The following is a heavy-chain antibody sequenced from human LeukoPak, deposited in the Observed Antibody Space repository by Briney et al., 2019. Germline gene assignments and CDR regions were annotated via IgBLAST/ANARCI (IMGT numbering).Heavy chain of an antibody. V-gene: IGHV3-30*02. CDR1: GFSFSSYG. Sequence: GGSLTLSCAASGFSFSSYGMHWVRQAPGEGLEWVSFIRYDVSNKYYADSVKGRFTISRDNSKNTLYLQMNSLRAEDTAVYYCAKDGAMGYDILTGYYRSYYFDYWGQGTLVTVSS. CDR3: AKDGAMGYDILTGYYRSYYFDY. J-gene: IGHJ4*02. D-gene: IGHD3-9*01. CDR2: IRYDVSNK.